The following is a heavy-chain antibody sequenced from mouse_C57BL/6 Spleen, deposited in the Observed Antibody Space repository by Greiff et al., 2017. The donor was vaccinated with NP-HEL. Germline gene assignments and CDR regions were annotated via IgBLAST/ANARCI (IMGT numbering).Heavy chain of an antibody. J-gene: IGHJ2*01. CDR1: GYTFTSYW. Sequence: QVQLQQPGAELVKPGASVKLSCKASGYTFTSYWMHWVKQRPGQGLEWIGMIHPNSGSTNYNEKFTSKATLTVDKSSSTAYRQLSSLTSEDAAVYYCARSGGLLWDDFDYWGQGTTLTVSS. CDR3: ARSGGLLWDDFDY. V-gene: IGHV1-64*01. D-gene: IGHD2-1*01. CDR2: IHPNSGST.